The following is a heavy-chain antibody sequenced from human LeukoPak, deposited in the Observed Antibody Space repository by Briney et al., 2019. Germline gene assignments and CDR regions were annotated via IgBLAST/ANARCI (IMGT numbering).Heavy chain of an antibody. CDR1: GYTLTELS. J-gene: IGHJ6*02. CDR3: ARSVVVVVAATPDYYYGMDV. CDR2: FDPEDGET. V-gene: IGHV1-24*01. D-gene: IGHD2-15*01. Sequence: GASVKVSCKVSGYTLTELSMHWVRQAPGKGLEWMGGFDPEDGETIYAQKFQGRVTMTRDTSISTAYMELSRLRSDDTAVYYCARSVVVVVAATPDYYYGMDVWGQGTTVTVSS.